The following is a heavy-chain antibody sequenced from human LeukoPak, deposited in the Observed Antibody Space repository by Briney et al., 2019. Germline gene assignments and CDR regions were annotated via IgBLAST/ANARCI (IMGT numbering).Heavy chain of an antibody. CDR3: AEGTVTGNVFDY. V-gene: IGHV3-33*06. Sequence: GRSLRLSCAASGFSFSSYGMHGVRQAPGKGLEWVAVVWYDGSNKYYADSVKGRFTISRDNSKNTLFLQMNSLRAEDTAVYYCAEGTVTGNVFDYWGQGTLVTVSS. J-gene: IGHJ4*02. CDR1: GFSFSSYG. D-gene: IGHD6-19*01. CDR2: VWYDGSNK.